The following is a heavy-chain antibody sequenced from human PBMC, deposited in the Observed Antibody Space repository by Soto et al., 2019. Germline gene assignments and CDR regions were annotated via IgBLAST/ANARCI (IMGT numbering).Heavy chain of an antibody. D-gene: IGHD3-10*01. CDR2: IYYSGST. CDR3: ARVNYGSGSYYPDY. CDR1: GASISSDY. V-gene: IGHV4-59*12. Sequence: SETLSLTCTVSGASISSDYWSWIRQPPGKGLEWIGFIYYSGSTYYNPSLKSRVTISVDTSKNQFSLKLSSVTAADTAVYYCARVNYGSGSYYPDYWGQGTLVTVSS. J-gene: IGHJ4*02.